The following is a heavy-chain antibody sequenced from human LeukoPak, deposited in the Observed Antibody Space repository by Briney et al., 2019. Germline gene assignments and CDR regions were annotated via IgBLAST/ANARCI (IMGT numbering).Heavy chain of an antibody. V-gene: IGHV4-31*03. CDR1: GGSISSGGYY. CDR3: ARGSSGYDSSGYYYRAEYFQH. CDR2: IYYSGST. Sequence: PSQTLSLTCTVSGGSISSGGYYWSWIRQHPGKGLEWIGYIYYSGSTYYNPSLKSRVTISVDTSKNQFSLKLSSVTAADTAVYYCARGSSGYDSSGYYYRAEYFQHWGQGTLVTVSS. D-gene: IGHD3-22*01. J-gene: IGHJ1*01.